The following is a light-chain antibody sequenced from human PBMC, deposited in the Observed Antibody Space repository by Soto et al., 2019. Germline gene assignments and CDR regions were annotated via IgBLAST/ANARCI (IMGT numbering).Light chain of an antibody. Sequence: EMVLTQSPGTLSLSPGERATLSCRASQSVSSSYLAWYQQKPGQAPRLLIYDASNRATGIPARFSGSGSGTDFALTISSLEPEDFAVYYCQQRSNWPWTFGQGTKVDIK. CDR1: QSVSSSY. V-gene: IGKV3-11*01. J-gene: IGKJ1*01. CDR3: QQRSNWPWT. CDR2: DAS.